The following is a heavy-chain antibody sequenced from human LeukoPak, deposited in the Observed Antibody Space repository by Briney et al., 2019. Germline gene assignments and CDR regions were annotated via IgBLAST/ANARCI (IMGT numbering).Heavy chain of an antibody. D-gene: IGHD6-13*01. CDR1: GFSLSTSGVG. V-gene: IGHV2-5*01. J-gene: IGHJ4*02. CDR2: IYWNDDK. CDR3: AHVQGLPRGNSSSWKKDY. Sequence: SGPTLVDPTQTLTLTCTFSGFSLSTSGVGVGWIRQPPGKALEWLALIYWNDDKRYSPSLKSRLTITKDTSKNQVVLTMTNMDPVDTATYYCAHVQGLPRGNSSSWKKDYWGQGTLVTVSS.